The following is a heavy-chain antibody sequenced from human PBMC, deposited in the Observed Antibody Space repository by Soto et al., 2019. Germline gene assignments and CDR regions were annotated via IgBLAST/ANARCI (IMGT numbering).Heavy chain of an antibody. CDR1: GCSISSYY. V-gene: IGHV4-59*08. D-gene: IGHD4-17*01. CDR2: IYYNVNT. J-gene: IGHJ4*02. Sequence: SETLSLTCTVSGCSISSYYWSWIRQPPGKGLEWIGYIYYNVNTNYNPSLNSRVTISVDMSKNQFSLKLSSVTAADTAVYYCARHEPLHGDXDYWGQGTLVTVS. CDR3: ARHEPLHGDXDY.